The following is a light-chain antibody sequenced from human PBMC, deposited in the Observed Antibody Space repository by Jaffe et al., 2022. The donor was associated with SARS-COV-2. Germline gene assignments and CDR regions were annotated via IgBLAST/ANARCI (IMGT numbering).Light chain of an antibody. CDR2: DTN. CDR3: LLSYSGTRL. J-gene: IGLJ2*01. CDR1: TGAVTSGHF. V-gene: IGLV7-46*01. Sequence: QAVVTQEPSLTVSPGGTVTLTCGSSTGAVTSGHFPYWFQQKPGQAPRTLIYDTNNIHSWTPARFSGSLLGGKAALTLSGAQPEDEAEYYCLLSYSGTRLFGGGTKLTVL.